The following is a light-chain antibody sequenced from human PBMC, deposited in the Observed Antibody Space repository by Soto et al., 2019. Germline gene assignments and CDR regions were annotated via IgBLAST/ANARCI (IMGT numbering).Light chain of an antibody. CDR2: EVS. Sequence: QSVLTQPASVSGSPGQSITISCTGTSSDVGGYNYVSWYQHHPGKAPKLMIYEVSNRPSGVSNRFSGSKSGNTASLTISGLQAEDEADYSCSSYTSSTTPVVFGGGTQLTVL. V-gene: IGLV2-14*01. CDR3: SSYTSSTTPVV. CDR1: SSDVGGYNY. J-gene: IGLJ2*01.